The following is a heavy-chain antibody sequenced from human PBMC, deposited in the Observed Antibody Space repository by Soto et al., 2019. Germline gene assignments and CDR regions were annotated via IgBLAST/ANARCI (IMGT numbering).Heavy chain of an antibody. V-gene: IGHV1-18*01. D-gene: IGHD3-10*01. CDR2: ISAYNGNT. Sequence: QVQLVQSGAEVKKPGASVKVSCKASGYSFTSFGLSWVRQAPGHGLEWIGWISAYNGNTNYAQNFQGRVTMTTDTSTNTADTELWSLRPDATAVYFCARAQFLKGRLDPWCQGTLITVSS. CDR3: ARAQFLKGRLDP. CDR1: GYSFTSFG. J-gene: IGHJ5*02.